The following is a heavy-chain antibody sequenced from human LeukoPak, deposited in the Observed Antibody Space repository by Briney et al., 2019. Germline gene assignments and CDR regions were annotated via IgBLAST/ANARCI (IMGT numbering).Heavy chain of an antibody. CDR1: GGSISSGGYY. D-gene: IGHD2-2*01. J-gene: IGHJ5*02. Sequence: PSETLSLTCTVSGGSISSGGYYWSWIRQPPGKGLEWIGYIYHSGSTYYNPSLKSRVTISVDRSKNQFSLKLSSVTAADTAVYYCARGLQYQLLGLVGGTTNWFDPWGQGTLVTVSS. CDR2: IYHSGST. CDR3: ARGLQYQLLGLVGGTTNWFDP. V-gene: IGHV4-30-2*01.